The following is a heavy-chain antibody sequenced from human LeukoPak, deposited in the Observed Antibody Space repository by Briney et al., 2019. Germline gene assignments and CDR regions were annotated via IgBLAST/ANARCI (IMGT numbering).Heavy chain of an antibody. J-gene: IGHJ4*02. CDR2: ISWNSGSI. CDR1: GFTFDDYA. Sequence: PGRSLRLSCAASGFTFDDYAMHWVRQAPGKGLEWVSGISWNSGSIGYADSVKGRFTISRDNAKNSLYLQMNSLRAEDTALYYCAKDQLHSSSSVSDYWGQGTLVTVSS. D-gene: IGHD6-6*01. V-gene: IGHV3-9*01. CDR3: AKDQLHSSSSVSDY.